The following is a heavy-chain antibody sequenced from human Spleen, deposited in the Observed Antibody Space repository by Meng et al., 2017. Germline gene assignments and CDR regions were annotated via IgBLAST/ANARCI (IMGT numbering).Heavy chain of an antibody. V-gene: IGHV1-18*01. CDR2: ISGYNGNT. CDR1: GYTFTSYD. J-gene: IGHJ6*02. Sequence: ASVKVSCKASGYTFTSYDINWVRQATGQGLEWMGWISGYNGNTKYAQKLQGRVTMTTETYTSTAYMDLRGLRSDDTAVYYCARGLSQEPDSYYYGMDVWGQGTTVTVSS. CDR3: ARGLSQEPDSYYYGMDV. D-gene: IGHD1-26*01.